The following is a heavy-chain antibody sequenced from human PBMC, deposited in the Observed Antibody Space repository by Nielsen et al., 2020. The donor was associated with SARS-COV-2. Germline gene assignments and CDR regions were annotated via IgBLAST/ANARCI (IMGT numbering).Heavy chain of an antibody. V-gene: IGHV5-10-1*01. Sequence: GGSLRLSCQGSGYRFPDYWITWVRQLPGKGLEWMGRIDPSDSYTNYSPSSQGHVTISVDKSVSTVYLHWSSLKASDTAMYYCARRNGIEDGLDVWGQGTTVTVSS. CDR2: IDPSDSYT. D-gene: IGHD1-1*01. CDR3: ARRNGIEDGLDV. CDR1: GYRFPDYW. J-gene: IGHJ6*02.